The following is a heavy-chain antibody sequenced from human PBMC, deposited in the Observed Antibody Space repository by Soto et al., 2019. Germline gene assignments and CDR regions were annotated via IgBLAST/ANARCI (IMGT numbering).Heavy chain of an antibody. D-gene: IGHD2-2*02. CDR1: GFTFSSYW. Sequence: GGSLRLSCAASGFTFSSYWMHWVRQAPGKGLVWVSRINSDGSSTSYADSVKGRFTISRDNAKNTLYLQMNSLRAEDTAVYYCARDRRSLVVPAAIDWFDPWGQGTLVTVSS. CDR2: INSDGSST. J-gene: IGHJ5*02. CDR3: ARDRRSLVVPAAIDWFDP. V-gene: IGHV3-74*01.